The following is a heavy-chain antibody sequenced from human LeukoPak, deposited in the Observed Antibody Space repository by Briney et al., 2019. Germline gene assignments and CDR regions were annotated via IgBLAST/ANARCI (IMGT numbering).Heavy chain of an antibody. D-gene: IGHD6-13*01. Sequence: GGSLRLSCAASGFTFSSCAMHWVRQAPGKGLEWVAVISYDGSNEFYADSVKGRFSISRDNSKNTLYLQMNRLRAEDTALYFCAKGRGTSWYFYFDSWGQGTLVPVSS. CDR2: ISYDGSNE. CDR3: AKGRGTSWYFYFDS. V-gene: IGHV3-30*18. CDR1: GFTFSSCA. J-gene: IGHJ4*02.